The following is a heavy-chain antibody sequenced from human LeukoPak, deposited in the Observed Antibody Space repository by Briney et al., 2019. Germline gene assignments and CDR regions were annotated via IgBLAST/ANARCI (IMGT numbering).Heavy chain of an antibody. D-gene: IGHD3-22*01. CDR3: AEGSYYDSSGSFYFDY. J-gene: IGHJ4*02. V-gene: IGHV3-23*01. Sequence: GGSLRLSCAASGFTFSSYAMSWVRQAPGKGLGWVSGISGSGDNTYYADSVKGRFTISRDNSKNTLYVQVNSLGTEDTAAYYCAEGSYYDSSGSFYFDYWGQGTLVTVSS. CDR2: ISGSGDNT. CDR1: GFTFSSYA.